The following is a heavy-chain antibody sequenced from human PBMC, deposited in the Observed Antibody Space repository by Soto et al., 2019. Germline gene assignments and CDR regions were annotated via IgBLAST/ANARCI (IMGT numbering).Heavy chain of an antibody. CDR3: ARGGYDFGAEDY. CDR1: GFTFDAFW. Sequence: VQLVESGGTLVQPGESLRLSCTVSGFTFDAFWMTWVRQAPGKGLEWVANIKQDGSKQYYVDSVKGRFTISRDNAKSSLYLQMNSLRVEDTAVYYCARGGYDFGAEDYWGQGTVVTVSS. D-gene: IGHD3-3*01. V-gene: IGHV3-7*01. J-gene: IGHJ4*02. CDR2: IKQDGSKQ.